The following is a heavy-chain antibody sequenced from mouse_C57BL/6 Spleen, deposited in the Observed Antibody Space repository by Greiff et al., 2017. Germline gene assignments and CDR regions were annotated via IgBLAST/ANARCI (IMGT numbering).Heavy chain of an antibody. CDR2: ISRGSSTI. Sequence: EVKLVESGGGLVKPGGSLKLSCAASGFTFSDYGMHWVRQAPEKGLEWVAYISRGSSTIYYADTVKGRFTISRDNAKNTLFLQMTSLRSEDTAMYYCARPLYDGSSYDWFAYWGQGTLVTVSA. V-gene: IGHV5-17*01. CDR3: ARPLYDGSSYDWFAY. J-gene: IGHJ3*01. CDR1: GFTFSDYG. D-gene: IGHD1-1*01.